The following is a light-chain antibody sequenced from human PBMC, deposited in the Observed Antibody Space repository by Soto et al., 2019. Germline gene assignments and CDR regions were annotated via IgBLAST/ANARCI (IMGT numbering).Light chain of an antibody. CDR1: QNVNIN. V-gene: IGKV3D-15*01. J-gene: IGKJ4*01. CDR2: GAS. Sequence: EIVMTQSPVTLSVSPGERVTLSCRASQNVNINLAWYQQRPGQAPRVLIYGASNRASGIPDRFSGSGSGTDFTLTISSLEPDEFELYYCQQYKDWPPLTFGGGTRVEIK. CDR3: QQYKDWPPLT.